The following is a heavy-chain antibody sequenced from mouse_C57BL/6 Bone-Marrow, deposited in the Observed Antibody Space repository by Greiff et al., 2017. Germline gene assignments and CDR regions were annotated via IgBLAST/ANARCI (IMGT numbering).Heavy chain of an antibody. D-gene: IGHD2-14*01. J-gene: IGHJ4*01. Sequence: EVKLVESGEGLVKPGGSLKLSCAASGFTFSSYAMSWVRQTPEKRLAWVAYISSGGDYIYYADPVKGRFTISRDNARNTLYLQMSSLKSEDTAMYYCTRPYVHYSMDYWGQGTSVTVSS. CDR2: ISSGGDYI. V-gene: IGHV5S21*01. CDR3: TRPYVHYSMDY. CDR1: GFTFSSYA.